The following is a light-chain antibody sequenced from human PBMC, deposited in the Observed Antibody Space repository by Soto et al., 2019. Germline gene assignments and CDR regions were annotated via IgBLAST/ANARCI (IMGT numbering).Light chain of an antibody. CDR1: TSNLGNHF. J-gene: IGLJ3*02. Sequence: QSVLTQSPSVSGTPGQRVTISCSGGTSNLGNHFVYWYQHLPGAAPRLLIYNNDQRPSRVPARFSGSKSGASASLAISGLQSDDAGDYYCATWDDSLNGRVFGGGTKLTVL. V-gene: IGLV1-47*02. CDR3: ATWDDSLNGRV. CDR2: NND.